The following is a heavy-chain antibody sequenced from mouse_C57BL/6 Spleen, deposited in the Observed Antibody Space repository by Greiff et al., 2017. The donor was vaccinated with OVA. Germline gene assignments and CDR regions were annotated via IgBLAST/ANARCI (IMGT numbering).Heavy chain of an antibody. Sequence: ESGPGLVKPSQSLSLTCSVTGYSITSGYYWNWIRQFPGNKLEWMGYISYYFSNNYIPSLLYPISIPRDTSKNQFCLKLNSVTTEDTATYYCARGITTVVATGFAYWGQGTLVTVSA. D-gene: IGHD1-1*01. J-gene: IGHJ3*01. V-gene: IGHV3-6*01. CDR1: GYSITSGYY. CDR3: ARGITTVVATGFAY. CDR2: ISYYFSN.